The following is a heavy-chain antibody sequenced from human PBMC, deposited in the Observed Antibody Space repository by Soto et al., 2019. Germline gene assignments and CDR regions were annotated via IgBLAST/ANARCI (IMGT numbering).Heavy chain of an antibody. Sequence: ASVKVSCKASGYTFTSYGISWVRQAPGQGPEWMGWISAYNGNTNYAQKLQGRVTMTTDTSTSTAYMELRSLRSDDTAVYYCARNPPYYDSSGYYYWGQGTLVTVSS. CDR2: ISAYNGNT. V-gene: IGHV1-18*01. J-gene: IGHJ4*02. CDR3: ARNPPYYDSSGYYY. CDR1: GYTFTSYG. D-gene: IGHD3-22*01.